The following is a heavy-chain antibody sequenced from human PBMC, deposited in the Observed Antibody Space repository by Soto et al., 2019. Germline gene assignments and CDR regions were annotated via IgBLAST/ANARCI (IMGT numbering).Heavy chain of an antibody. V-gene: IGHV4-59*01. Sequence: SETLSLTCTVSGGSISSYYWSWIRQPPGKGLEWIGYIYYSGSTNYNPSLKSRVTISVDTSKTQFSLKLSTVSAADTAVYYCARDRRYCSSTSCYARTGMDVWGQGTTVTVSS. D-gene: IGHD2-2*01. CDR3: ARDRRYCSSTSCYARTGMDV. CDR2: IYYSGST. CDR1: GGSISSYY. J-gene: IGHJ6*02.